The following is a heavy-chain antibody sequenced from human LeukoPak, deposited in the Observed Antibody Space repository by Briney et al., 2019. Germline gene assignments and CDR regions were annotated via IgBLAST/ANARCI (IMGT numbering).Heavy chain of an antibody. J-gene: IGHJ6*03. CDR1: GYFFSKYG. D-gene: IGHD6-25*01. V-gene: IGHV1-18*01. CDR2: SSVFTGDS. Sequence: ASVKVSCKASGYFFSKYGINWVRQAPGQGLQWMGSSSVFTGDSNYARHLQDRFTMTTDTSTNTAYTELRSLKSDDTAVYYCARGTSSGLRGVFFMDVWGKGTAVIVSS. CDR3: ARGTSSGLRGVFFMDV.